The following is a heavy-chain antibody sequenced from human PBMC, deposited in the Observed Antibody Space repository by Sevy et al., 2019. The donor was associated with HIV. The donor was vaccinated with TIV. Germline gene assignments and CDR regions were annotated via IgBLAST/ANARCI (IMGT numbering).Heavy chain of an antibody. CDR2: IKSKTDGETT. V-gene: IGHV3-15*07. D-gene: IGHD3-10*01. J-gene: IGHJ4*02. CDR1: GFTISNAW. Sequence: GGSLRLSCAASGFTISNAWMNWVRQAPGTGLEWVGRIKSKTDGETTDYAEPVKGRFTISRDDAKNTLYLEMNSLKNEDAAVYYCTTDALRVREGYKGLLGHWGQGTLVTVSS. CDR3: TTDALRVREGYKGLLGH.